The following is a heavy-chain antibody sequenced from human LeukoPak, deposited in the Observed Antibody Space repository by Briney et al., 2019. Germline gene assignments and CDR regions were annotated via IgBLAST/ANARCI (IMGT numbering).Heavy chain of an antibody. CDR3: VRTSGGSYPMDEY. V-gene: IGHV4-38-2*01. CDR2: IYHSGST. D-gene: IGHD1-26*01. Sequence: PSETLSLTCAVSGYSISSGYYWGWIRQPPGKGLEWIGSIYHSGSTYYNPSLKSRVTISVDTSRNQFSLELTSVTAADTAVYYSVRTSGGSYPMDEYWGQGTLVTVSS. CDR1: GYSISSGYY. J-gene: IGHJ4*02.